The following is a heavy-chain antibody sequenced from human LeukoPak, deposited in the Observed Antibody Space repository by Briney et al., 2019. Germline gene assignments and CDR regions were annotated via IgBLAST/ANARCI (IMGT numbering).Heavy chain of an antibody. CDR2: IKQDGSDK. Sequence: GGSLRLPCAASGFIFNNYWISWVRQAPGEGLEWVANIKQDGSDKYYVDSVKGRFTISRDNAKNSLYLQMNSLRAEDTAVYYCARQRRYCSGDNCYQRTFDYWGQGTLVTVSS. CDR1: GFIFNNYW. J-gene: IGHJ4*02. V-gene: IGHV3-7*01. CDR3: ARQRRYCSGDNCYQRTFDY. D-gene: IGHD2-15*01.